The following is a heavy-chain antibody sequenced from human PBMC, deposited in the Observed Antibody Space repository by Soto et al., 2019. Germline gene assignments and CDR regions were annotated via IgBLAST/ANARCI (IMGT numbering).Heavy chain of an antibody. D-gene: IGHD6-6*01. CDR2: INHSGST. CDR1: GGSFSGYY. Sequence: SETLSLTCAVYGGSFSGYYWGWIRQPPGKGLEWIGEINHSGSTNYNPSLKSRVTILVDTSKNQFSLKVTSVTPEDTAVYYCARGADPKWGSSLSSRAFDIWGQGTMVTV. J-gene: IGHJ3*02. CDR3: ARGADPKWGSSLSSRAFDI. V-gene: IGHV4-34*01.